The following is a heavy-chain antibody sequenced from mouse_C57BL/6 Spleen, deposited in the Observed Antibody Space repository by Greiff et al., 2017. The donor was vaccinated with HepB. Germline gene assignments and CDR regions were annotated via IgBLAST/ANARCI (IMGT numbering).Heavy chain of an antibody. J-gene: IGHJ1*03. CDR3: ARHGGNYYFWYFDV. CDR2: ISGGGGNT. Sequence: EVQVVESGGGLVKPGGSLKLSCAASGFTFSSYTMSWVRQTPEKRLEWVATISGGGGNTYYPDSVKGRFTISRDNAKNTLYLQMSSLRSEDTALYYCARHGGNYYFWYFDVWGTGTTVTVSS. D-gene: IGHD2-1*01. CDR1: GFTFSSYT. V-gene: IGHV5-9*01.